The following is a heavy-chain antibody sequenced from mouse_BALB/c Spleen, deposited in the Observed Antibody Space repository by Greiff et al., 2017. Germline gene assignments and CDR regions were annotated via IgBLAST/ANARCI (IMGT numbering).Heavy chain of an antibody. Sequence: QVQLKESGPGLVAPSQSLSITCTVSGFSLTSYGVHWVRQPPGKGLEWLGVIWAGGSTNYNSALMSRLSISKDNSKSQVFLKMNSLQTDDTAMYYCAREGYRYDGTWFAYGGQGTLVTVSA. CDR1: GFSLTSYG. CDR3: AREGYRYDGTWFAY. D-gene: IGHD2-14*01. J-gene: IGHJ3*01. V-gene: IGHV2-9*02. CDR2: IWAGGST.